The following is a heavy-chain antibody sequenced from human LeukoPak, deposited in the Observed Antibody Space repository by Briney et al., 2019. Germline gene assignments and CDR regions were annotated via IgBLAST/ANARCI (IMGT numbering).Heavy chain of an antibody. Sequence: GGSLRLSCAASGFTFSSYAMSWVRQAPGKGLEWVSAISGSGVSTFYADSVKGRFTISRDNSKNTLYLQMNSLRAEDTAVYYCAKALGGSSGCSTNFDYWGQGTLVTVSS. D-gene: IGHD3-22*01. CDR1: GFTFSSYA. CDR3: AKALGGSSGCSTNFDY. J-gene: IGHJ4*02. V-gene: IGHV3-23*01. CDR2: ISGSGVST.